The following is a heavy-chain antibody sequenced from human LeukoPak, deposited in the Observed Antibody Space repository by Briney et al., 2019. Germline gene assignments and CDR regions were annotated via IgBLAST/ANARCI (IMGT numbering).Heavy chain of an antibody. J-gene: IGHJ4*02. CDR3: AKDSSMVGVPRY. D-gene: IGHD1-26*01. Sequence: PGGSLRLSCAASGFTFSSYAMSWVRQAPGKGLEWVSAISGSGGSTYYADSVKGRFTISRGNAKNSLYLQMNSLRAEDTAVYYCAKDSSMVGVPRYWGQGTLVTVSS. V-gene: IGHV3-23*01. CDR1: GFTFSSYA. CDR2: ISGSGGST.